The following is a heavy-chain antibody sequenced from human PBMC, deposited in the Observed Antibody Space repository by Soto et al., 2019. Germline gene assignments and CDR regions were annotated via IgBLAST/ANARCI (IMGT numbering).Heavy chain of an antibody. CDR1: GGSISSYY. CDR2: IYYSGST. CDR3: ARSGSYYAFDI. Sequence: SETLSLTCTVSGGSISSYYWSGIRQPPGKGLEWIGYIYYSGSTNYNPSLKSRVTISVDTSKNQFSLKLSSVTAADTAVYYCARSGSYYAFDIWGQGTMVTVSS. J-gene: IGHJ3*02. D-gene: IGHD1-26*01. V-gene: IGHV4-59*01.